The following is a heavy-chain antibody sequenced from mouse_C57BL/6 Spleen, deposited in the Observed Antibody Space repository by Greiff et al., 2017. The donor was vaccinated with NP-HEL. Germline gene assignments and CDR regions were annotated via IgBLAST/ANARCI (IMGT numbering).Heavy chain of an antibody. CDR2: IDPSDSYT. CDR3: ARSNDYDGFAY. D-gene: IGHD2-4*01. CDR1: GYTFTSYW. Sequence: VQLQQSGAELVKPGASVKLSCKASGYTFTSYWMQWVKQRPGQGLEWIGEIDPSDSYTNYNQTFKGKATLTVDTSSSTAYMQLSSLTSEDSAVYYCARSNDYDGFAYWGQGTLVTVSA. V-gene: IGHV1-50*01. J-gene: IGHJ3*01.